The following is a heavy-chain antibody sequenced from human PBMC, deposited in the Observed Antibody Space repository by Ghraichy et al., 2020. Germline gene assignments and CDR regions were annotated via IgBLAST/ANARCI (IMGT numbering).Heavy chain of an antibody. V-gene: IGHV4-39*07. Sequence: SETLSLTCTVSGGSISSSSYYWGWIRQPPGKGLEWIGSIYYSGSTYYNPSLKSRVTISVDTSKNQFSLKLSSVTAADTAVYYCARDFSYDSSGYIDYWGQGTLVTVSS. CDR1: GGSISSSSYY. D-gene: IGHD3-22*01. J-gene: IGHJ4*02. CDR3: ARDFSYDSSGYIDY. CDR2: IYYSGST.